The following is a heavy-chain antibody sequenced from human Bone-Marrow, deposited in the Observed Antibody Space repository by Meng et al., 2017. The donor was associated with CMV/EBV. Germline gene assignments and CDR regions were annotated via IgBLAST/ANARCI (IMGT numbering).Heavy chain of an antibody. CDR1: GFTFSTYE. CDR3: AREFSTSWAYDY. Sequence: GESLKISCAASGFTFSTYEMNWVRQAPGKGLEWLSYISSSGSSYTVYYADSVKGRFTISRDNAKNSLYLQMHSLRAEDTAVYYCAREFSTSWAYDYWGQGTLVTVSP. J-gene: IGHJ4*02. D-gene: IGHD6-13*01. CDR2: ISSSGSSYTV. V-gene: IGHV3-48*03.